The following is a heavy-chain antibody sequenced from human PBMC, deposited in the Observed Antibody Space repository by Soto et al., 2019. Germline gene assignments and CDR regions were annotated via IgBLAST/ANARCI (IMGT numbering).Heavy chain of an antibody. CDR1: GFTFSSYS. D-gene: IGHD6-13*01. V-gene: IGHV3-21*01. J-gene: IGHJ4*02. CDR2: ISSSSSYI. CDR3: ARERGSSWPFDY. Sequence: GGSLRLSCAASGFTFSSYSMNWVRQAPGKGLEWVSSISSSSSYIYYADSVKGRFTISRDNAKNSLYLQMNSLRAEDTAVYYCARERGSSWPFDYWGQGTLVTVSS.